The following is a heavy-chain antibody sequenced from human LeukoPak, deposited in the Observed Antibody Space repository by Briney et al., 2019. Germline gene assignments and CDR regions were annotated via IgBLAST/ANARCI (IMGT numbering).Heavy chain of an antibody. CDR3: AKGRDRNGNYFADDY. J-gene: IGHJ4*02. CDR1: GGSFSGYY. V-gene: IGHV4-34*01. Sequence: PSETLSLTCAVYGGSFSGYYWSWIRQPPGKGLEWIGEINHSGSTNYNPSLKSRVTISVDTSKNQFSLKLSSVTAADTAVYYCAKGRDRNGNYFADDYWGQGILVTVSS. D-gene: IGHD1-14*01. CDR2: INHSGST.